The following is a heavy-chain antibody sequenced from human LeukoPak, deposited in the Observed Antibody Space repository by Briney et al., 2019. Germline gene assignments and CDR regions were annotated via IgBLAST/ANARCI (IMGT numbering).Heavy chain of an antibody. CDR2: INHSGST. Sequence: PSETLSLTCTVSGGSINSYYWSWIRQPPGKGLEWIGEINHSGSTNYNPSLKSRVTISVDTSKNQFSLKLSSVTAADTAVYYCARYFYYYDSSGYYFPFDYWGQGTLVTVSS. V-gene: IGHV4-34*01. CDR3: ARYFYYYDSSGYYFPFDY. J-gene: IGHJ4*02. D-gene: IGHD3-22*01. CDR1: GGSINSYY.